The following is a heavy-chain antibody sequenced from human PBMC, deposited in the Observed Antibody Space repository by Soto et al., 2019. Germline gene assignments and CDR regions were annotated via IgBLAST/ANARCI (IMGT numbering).Heavy chain of an antibody. V-gene: IGHV1-69*01. J-gene: IGHJ6*02. CDR3: ARSHGRSTSLEIYYYYYYGMDV. D-gene: IGHD2-2*01. Sequence: QVQLVQSGAEVKKPGSSVKVSCKASGGTFSSYAISWVRQAPGQGLEWMGGIITISGTANYAQKFQGRVTITADESTSTAYMELSSLRSEDTAVYYCARSHGRSTSLEIYYYYYYGMDVWGQGTTVTVSS. CDR2: IITISGTA. CDR1: GGTFSSYA.